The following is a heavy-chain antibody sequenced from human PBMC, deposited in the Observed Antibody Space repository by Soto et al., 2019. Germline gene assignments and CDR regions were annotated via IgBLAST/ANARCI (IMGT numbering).Heavy chain of an antibody. Sequence: SETLSLTCAVYGGSFSGYYWTWIRQSPEKGLEWIGEVNHSGTTYYNPSLKTRVTISVHTPKNQFSLKMSSVTAADTAVYYCARGGMITFGGVIVIYNWFDPWGQGTLVTVSS. D-gene: IGHD3-16*02. CDR3: ARGGMITFGGVIVIYNWFDP. J-gene: IGHJ5*02. CDR1: GGSFSGYY. V-gene: IGHV4-34*01. CDR2: VNHSGTT.